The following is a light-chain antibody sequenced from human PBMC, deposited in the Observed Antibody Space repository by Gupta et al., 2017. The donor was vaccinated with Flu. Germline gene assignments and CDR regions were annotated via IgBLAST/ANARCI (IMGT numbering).Light chain of an antibody. CDR3: QQYGSSPPYS. Sequence: EIVLTQSPVTLSLSPGERATLTCSASQSVSSSYLAWYQQKPGQAPRLLIYGASSSATGIPDRFSGSGSGPDFTLTISRLEPEDFAVYYCQQYGSSPPYSFGQGTKLEIK. CDR1: QSVSSSY. CDR2: GAS. V-gene: IGKV3-20*01. J-gene: IGKJ2*03.